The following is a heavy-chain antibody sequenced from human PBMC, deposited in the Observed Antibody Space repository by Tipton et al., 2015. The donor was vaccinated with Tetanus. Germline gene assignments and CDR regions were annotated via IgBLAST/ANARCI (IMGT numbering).Heavy chain of an antibody. V-gene: IGHV1-2*02. CDR1: GYTFTGYY. J-gene: IGHJ6*02. D-gene: IGHD3-22*01. CDR3: ARDRGDYIYYGMDV. Sequence: QLVQSGAEMKKPGASVKVSCKASGYTFTGYYMYWVRQAPGQGLEWMGWIDPNSGGTVYAQKFQGRVTMTRDTSISTAYTELSSLRSDDTAVYYCARDRGDYIYYGMDVWGPGTTVTVS. CDR2: IDPNSGGT.